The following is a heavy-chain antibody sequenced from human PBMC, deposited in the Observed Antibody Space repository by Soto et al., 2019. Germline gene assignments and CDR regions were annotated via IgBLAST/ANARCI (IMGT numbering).Heavy chain of an antibody. CDR1: GFPFSSYA. J-gene: IGHJ4*02. Sequence: DVQLVGSGGGLVQPGGSLRLSCVASGFPFSSYAMHWVRHAPGKGLERISYINGASTTTFYADSVKGRFTVSRDNAKNSVYLQMSSLRHEETAFYYCARDLSHWGQGMRFTGS. CDR2: INGASTTT. V-gene: IGHV3-48*02. CDR3: ARDLSH.